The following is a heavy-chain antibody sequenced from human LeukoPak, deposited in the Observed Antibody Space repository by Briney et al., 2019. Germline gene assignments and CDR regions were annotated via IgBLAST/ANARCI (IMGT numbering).Heavy chain of an antibody. V-gene: IGHV1-46*01. Sequence: GASVKVSCKASGYTFTSYYMHWVRQAPGQGLEWMGIINPSGGSTSYAQKFQGRVTMTRDTSTSTVYMELSSPRSEDTAVYYCARDYDILTGDYYYYYGMDVWGQGTTVTVSS. CDR1: GYTFTSYY. D-gene: IGHD3-9*01. CDR2: INPSGGST. CDR3: ARDYDILTGDYYYYYGMDV. J-gene: IGHJ6*02.